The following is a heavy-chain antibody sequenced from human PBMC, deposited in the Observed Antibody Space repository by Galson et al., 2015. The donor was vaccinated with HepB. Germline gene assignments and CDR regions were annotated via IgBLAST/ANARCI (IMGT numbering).Heavy chain of an antibody. CDR1: GDSVSSNSAT. CDR2: TYYRSKWNN. Sequence: CAISGDSVSSNSATWNWIRQSPSRGLEWLGRTYYRSKWNNDYAISLKSRITINPDTSKNQFSLQLNSVTPEDTAVYYCAKGAARVVWGSYWIDYWGQGTLVTVSS. V-gene: IGHV6-1*01. J-gene: IGHJ4*02. D-gene: IGHD3-16*01. CDR3: AKGAARVVWGSYWIDY.